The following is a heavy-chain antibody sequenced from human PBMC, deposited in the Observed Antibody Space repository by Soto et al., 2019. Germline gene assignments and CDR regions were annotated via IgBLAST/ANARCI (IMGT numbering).Heavy chain of an antibody. V-gene: IGHV1-69*01. CDR2: IIPIFGTA. CDR1: GGTFSSYA. J-gene: IGHJ6*02. Sequence: QVQLVQSGAEVKKPGSSVKVSCKASGGTFSSYAISWVRQAPGQGLEWMGGIIPIFGTANYAQKFQGRVTITADESTSTAYVELSSLRSEDTAVYYCARDDCSGGSCYSSYYYYGMNVWGQGTTVTVSS. CDR3: ARDDCSGGSCYSSYYYYGMNV. D-gene: IGHD2-15*01.